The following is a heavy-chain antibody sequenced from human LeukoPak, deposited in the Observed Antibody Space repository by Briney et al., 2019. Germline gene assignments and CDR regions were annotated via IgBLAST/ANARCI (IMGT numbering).Heavy chain of an antibody. J-gene: IGHJ4*02. CDR3: ARALLVGATEEFGY. D-gene: IGHD1-26*01. CDR1: GGSFSGYY. CDR2: INHSGST. Sequence: SETLSLTCAVYGGSFSGYYWSWIRQPPGKGLEWIGEINHSGSTNHNPSLKSRVTISVDTSKNQFSLRLSSVTAADTAVYYCARALLVGATEEFGYWGQGTLVTVSS. V-gene: IGHV4-34*01.